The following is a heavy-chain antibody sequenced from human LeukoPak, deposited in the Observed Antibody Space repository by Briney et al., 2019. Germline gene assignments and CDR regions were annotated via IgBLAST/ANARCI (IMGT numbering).Heavy chain of an antibody. CDR1: GFTFSSYA. Sequence: PGGSLRLSCAASGFTFSSYAMHWVRQAPGKGLEWVAVISYDGSNKYYADSVKGRFTISRDNSKNTLYLQMDSLRAEDTAVYYCAAYIVHGYCGQGKLVTVSS. D-gene: IGHD2-15*01. J-gene: IGHJ4*02. V-gene: IGHV3-30-3*01. CDR3: AAYIVHGY. CDR2: ISYDGSNK.